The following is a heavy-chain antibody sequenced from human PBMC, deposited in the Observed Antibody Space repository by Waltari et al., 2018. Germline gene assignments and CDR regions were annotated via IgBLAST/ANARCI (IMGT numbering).Heavy chain of an antibody. D-gene: IGHD3-10*01. V-gene: IGHV1-69*05. Sequence: QVQLVQSGAELKKPGSSVKVSCKASGVTFSSYAISWVRQAPGQGLEWMGGIIPIFGTANYAQKFQGRVTITTDESTSTAYMELSSLRSEDTAVYYCARMSRYYYWYFDLWGRGTLVTVSS. J-gene: IGHJ2*01. CDR1: GVTFSSYA. CDR3: ARMSRYYYWYFDL. CDR2: IIPIFGTA.